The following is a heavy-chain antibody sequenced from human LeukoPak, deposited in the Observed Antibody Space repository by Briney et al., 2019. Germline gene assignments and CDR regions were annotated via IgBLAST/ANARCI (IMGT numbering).Heavy chain of an antibody. CDR1: GGSISSRSYY. J-gene: IGHJ4*02. D-gene: IGHD5-18*01. V-gene: IGHV4-39*01. Sequence: SETLSLTCTVSGGSISSRSYYWGWIRQPPGKGLEWIGSIYYSGSTYYNPSLKSRVTISVDTSKNQFSLKLSSVTAADTAVYYCARRRRGSYGLYYFDYWGQGTLVTVSS. CDR2: IYYSGST. CDR3: ARRRRGSYGLYYFDY.